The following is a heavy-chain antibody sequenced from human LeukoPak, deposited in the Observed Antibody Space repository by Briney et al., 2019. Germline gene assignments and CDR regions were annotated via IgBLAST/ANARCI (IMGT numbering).Heavy chain of an antibody. CDR2: IYPGDSDT. CDR1: GYSFTSYW. Sequence: TRGESLKISCKWSGYSFTSYWIAWVRQMPGKCLEWMGIIYPGDSDTRYSPSFQGQVTISADKYISPAYLQWSSLKASDTAMYYCARGWELRGNFDYWGQGTLVTVSS. D-gene: IGHD1-26*01. V-gene: IGHV5-51*01. J-gene: IGHJ4*02. CDR3: ARGWELRGNFDY.